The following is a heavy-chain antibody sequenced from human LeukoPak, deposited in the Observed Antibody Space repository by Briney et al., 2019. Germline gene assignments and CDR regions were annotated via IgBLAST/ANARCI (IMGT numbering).Heavy chain of an antibody. V-gene: IGHV1-18*01. CDR3: ARESCSSTSCYRLYYYYGMDV. CDR1: GYTFTSYG. CDR2: ISAYNGNT. J-gene: IGHJ6*02. D-gene: IGHD2-2*01. Sequence: ASVKVSCKASGYTFTSYGISWVRQATGQGLEWMGWISAYNGNTNYAQKLQGRVTMTTDTSTSTAYMELRSLRSDDTAVYYCARESCSSTSCYRLYYYYGMDVWGQGTTVTVSS.